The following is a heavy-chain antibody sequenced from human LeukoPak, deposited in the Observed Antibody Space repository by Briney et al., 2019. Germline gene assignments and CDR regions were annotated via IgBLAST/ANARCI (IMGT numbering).Heavy chain of an antibody. CDR2: ITPDGSAK. V-gene: IGHV3-7*01. J-gene: IGHJ5*01. CDR3: VRGGTYWTVS. Sequence: GGPLRLSCAASGFFFSASQMRWLPEAPGKGPMWVAAITPDGSAKYHVHSVSGRFTTTSDNTNDSLLLQMSRLRVDDTAVYYCVRGGTYWTVSWG. CDR1: GFFFSASQ.